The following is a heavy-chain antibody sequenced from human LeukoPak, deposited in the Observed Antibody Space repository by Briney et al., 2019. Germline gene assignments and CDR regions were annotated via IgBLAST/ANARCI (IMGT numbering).Heavy chain of an antibody. V-gene: IGHV4-59*01. J-gene: IGHJ4*02. CDR1: VDSISSYY. D-gene: IGHD3-22*01. CDR3: ARVCYDSSCDY. Sequence: SETLSLTCTVSVDSISSYYWSWMPQPPGKGLEWIGYIYYSGSTNYNPSLKSRVTISVDTSKNQFSLKLSSVTAADTAVYYCARVCYDSSCDYWGQGTLVTVSS. CDR2: IYYSGST.